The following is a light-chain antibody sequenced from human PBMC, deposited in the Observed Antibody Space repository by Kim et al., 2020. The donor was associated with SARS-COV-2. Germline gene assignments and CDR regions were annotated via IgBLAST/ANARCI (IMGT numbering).Light chain of an antibody. Sequence: SYELTQPPSVSVAPGKTARITCGGNNIGSKSVHWYQQKPGQAPVLVIYYDSDRPSGIPERFSGSNSGNTATLTISRLEAGDEADYYCQVWDSSSDHVFGTGTKVTVL. V-gene: IGLV3-21*04. J-gene: IGLJ1*01. CDR2: YDS. CDR3: QVWDSSSDHV. CDR1: NIGSKS.